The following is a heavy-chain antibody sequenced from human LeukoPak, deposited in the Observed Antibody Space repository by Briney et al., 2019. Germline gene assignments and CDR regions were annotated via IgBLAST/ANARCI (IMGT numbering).Heavy chain of an antibody. J-gene: IGHJ4*02. V-gene: IGHV3-7*01. CDR2: IKEDGSEK. Sequence: GGSLRLSCAASGFTFSSYWMSWVRQAPGKGLEWVASIKEDGSEKHYVDSVKGRFTISRDNAKNSLYLQTNSLRPEDTAVYFCARDPNHDYYISWGQGTLVTVPS. CDR3: ARDPNHDYYIS. CDR1: GFTFSSYW. D-gene: IGHD1-14*01.